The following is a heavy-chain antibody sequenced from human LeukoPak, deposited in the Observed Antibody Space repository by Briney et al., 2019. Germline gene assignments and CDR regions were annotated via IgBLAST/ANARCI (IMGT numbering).Heavy chain of an antibody. D-gene: IGHD3-10*01. CDR2: ISGSGGST. J-gene: IGHJ4*02. V-gene: IGHV3-23*01. CDR1: GFTFSSYA. Sequence: GGSLRLSCAASGFTFSSYAMSWVRQAPGKGLEWVSAISGSGGSTYYADSVKGRFTISRDNSKNTLYLQMNSLKTEDTAVYYCTGYASGSINIDYWGQGALVTVSS. CDR3: TGYASGSINIDY.